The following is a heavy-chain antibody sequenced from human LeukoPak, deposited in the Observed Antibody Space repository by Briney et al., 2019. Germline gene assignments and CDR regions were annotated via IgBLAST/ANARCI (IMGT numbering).Heavy chain of an antibody. CDR2: INPNSSGT. CDR3: ARDHPRAIFGVVISYGMDV. J-gene: IGHJ6*02. CDR1: GYTFTGYY. Sequence: GASVRVSCKASGYTFTGYYMHWVRQAPGQGLEWMGWINPNSSGTNYAQKFQGRVTMTRDTSISTAYMELSRLRSDDTAVYYCARDHPRAIFGVVISYGMDVWGQGTTVTVSS. V-gene: IGHV1-2*02. D-gene: IGHD3-3*01.